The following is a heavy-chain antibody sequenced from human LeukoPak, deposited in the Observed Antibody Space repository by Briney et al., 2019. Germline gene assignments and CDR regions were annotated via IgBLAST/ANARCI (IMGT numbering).Heavy chain of an antibody. J-gene: IGHJ4*02. V-gene: IGHV3-48*01. CDR3: ARERQYSSSPPDY. CDR2: ISSSSSTI. CDR1: GFTFSSYS. D-gene: IGHD6-6*01. Sequence: GGSLRLSCAASGFTFSSYSMTWVRQAPGKGLEWVSYISSSSSTIYYADSVKGRFTISRDNAKNSLYLQMNSLRAEDTAVYYCARERQYSSSPPDYWGQGTLVTVSS.